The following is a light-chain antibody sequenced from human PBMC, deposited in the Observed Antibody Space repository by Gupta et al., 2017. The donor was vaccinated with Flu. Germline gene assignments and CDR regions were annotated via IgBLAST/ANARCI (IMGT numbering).Light chain of an antibody. CDR3: QQKHSSTFT. Sequence: PSFLSASVGDRISITCGASQSINTYLAWYQQKPGKAPKLLIYGASNLQSGVPSRFSGSGSGTDFTLTISRLQPEDFATYFCQQKHSSTFTFGQGTKLEIK. J-gene: IGKJ2*01. CDR1: QSINTY. CDR2: GAS. V-gene: IGKV1-39*01.